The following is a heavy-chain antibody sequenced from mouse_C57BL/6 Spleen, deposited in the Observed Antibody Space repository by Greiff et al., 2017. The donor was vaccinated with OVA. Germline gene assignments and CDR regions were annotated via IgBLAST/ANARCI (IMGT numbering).Heavy chain of an antibody. CDR3: ARSGY. CDR1: GYTFTSYW. V-gene: IGHV1-50*01. J-gene: IGHJ2*01. CDR2: IDPSDSYT. Sequence: QVHVKQSGAELVKPGASVKLSCKASGYTFTSYWMQWVKQRPGQGLEWIGEIDPSDSYTNYNQKFKGKATLTVDTSSSTAYMQLSSLTSEDSAVYYCARSGYWGRGTTLTVSS.